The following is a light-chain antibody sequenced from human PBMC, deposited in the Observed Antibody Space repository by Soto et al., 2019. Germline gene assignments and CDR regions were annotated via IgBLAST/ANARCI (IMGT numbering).Light chain of an antibody. CDR1: QSLSSAF. Sequence: EMVLTQSPGTLSLSPGERAILSCRASQSLSSAFLAWYQQKPGQAPRLLSYSSSNRATGIPSRFSGSGSGTDFTLTISRLEPADFAVYYCQQYGTSPLTFGGGTKVEIK. CDR3: QQYGTSPLT. J-gene: IGKJ4*01. V-gene: IGKV3-20*01. CDR2: SSS.